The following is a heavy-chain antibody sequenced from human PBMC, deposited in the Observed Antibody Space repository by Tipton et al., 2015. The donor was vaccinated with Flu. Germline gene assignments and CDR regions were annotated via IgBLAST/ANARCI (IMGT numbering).Heavy chain of an antibody. D-gene: IGHD6-13*01. CDR2: IYYRGST. CDR1: GGSISSYY. V-gene: IGHV4-59*01. CDR3: ARVSSSSSWSQDWYFDL. J-gene: IGHJ2*01. Sequence: TLSLTCTVSGGSISSYYWSWIRQPPGKGLEWIGYIYYRGSTNYNPSLKSRVTISVDTSKNQFSLKLSSVTAADTAVYYCARVSSSSSWSQDWYFDLWGRGTLVTVSS.